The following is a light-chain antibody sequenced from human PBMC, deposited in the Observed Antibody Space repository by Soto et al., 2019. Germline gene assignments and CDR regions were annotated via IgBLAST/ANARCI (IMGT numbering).Light chain of an antibody. CDR2: AAS. Sequence: DIQMTQSPSSLSASVGDRVTITCRASQSISSYLNWYQQKPGKAPKLLIYAASSLQSGVPSRFSGSGSGTDFTRTISSLQPEDFATYYCQQSYSTPTFGQGTKLPIK. J-gene: IGKJ2*01. CDR1: QSISSY. V-gene: IGKV1-39*01. CDR3: QQSYSTPT.